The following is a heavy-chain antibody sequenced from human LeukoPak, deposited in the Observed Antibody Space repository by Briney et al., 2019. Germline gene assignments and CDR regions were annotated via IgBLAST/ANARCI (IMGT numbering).Heavy chain of an antibody. CDR1: GFTFSSYD. J-gene: IGHJ3*02. CDR2: IGSAGDT. V-gene: IGHV3-13*01. Sequence: GGSLRLACAASGFTFSSYDVRWVRQATGKCLEWVSAIGSAGDTYYPGCVKARFTISRENANNSLYLQMNSLRAGDTAVYYCASSGSYGAFDIWGQGTMVTVSS. CDR3: ASSGSYGAFDI. D-gene: IGHD1-26*01.